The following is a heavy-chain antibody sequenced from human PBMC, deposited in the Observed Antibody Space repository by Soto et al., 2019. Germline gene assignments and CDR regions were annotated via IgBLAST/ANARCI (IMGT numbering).Heavy chain of an antibody. Sequence: GASVKVSCKASGGTFSSYAISWVRQAPGQGLEWMGGIIPIFGTANYAQKFQGRVTITADESTSTAYMELSSLRSEDTAVYYCARVRKAPGLTLVRGVRYYYAMDVWGQGTTVTVSS. CDR2: IIPIFGTA. CDR3: ARVRKAPGLTLVRGVRYYYAMDV. D-gene: IGHD3-10*01. V-gene: IGHV1-69*13. J-gene: IGHJ6*02. CDR1: GGTFSSYA.